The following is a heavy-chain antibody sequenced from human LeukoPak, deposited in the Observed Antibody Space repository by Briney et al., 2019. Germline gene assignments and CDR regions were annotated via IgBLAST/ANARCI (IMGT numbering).Heavy chain of an antibody. CDR2: IKSDGSTT. Sequence: GGPLRLFCAASGFPFSSYCMHWVRQAPGKWLVWVSRIKSDGSTTNYADSVKGRFTISRDNAENTLYLQMNSLRVEDTAVYYCTRRVSTTRWFDPWGQGTLVTVSS. J-gene: IGHJ5*02. V-gene: IGHV3-74*01. CDR3: TRRVSTTRWFDP. CDR1: GFPFSSYC. D-gene: IGHD2-15*01.